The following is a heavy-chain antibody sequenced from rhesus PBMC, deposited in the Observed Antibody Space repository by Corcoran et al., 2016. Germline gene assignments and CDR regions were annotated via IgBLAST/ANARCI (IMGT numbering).Heavy chain of an antibody. CDR2: INGNSGST. CDR3: ARYYGRGYIDY. D-gene: IGHD2-39*01. V-gene: IGHV4-80*01. CDR1: GGSFSSYW. J-gene: IGHJ4*01. Sequence: QVQLQESGPGLVKPSETLSLTCAGSGGSFSSYWWSWIRQPPGKGLEWIGEINGNSGSTTYNPSLKSRVTISKDASKNQFSLKLSSVTAADTAVYYCARYYGRGYIDYWGQGVLVTVSS.